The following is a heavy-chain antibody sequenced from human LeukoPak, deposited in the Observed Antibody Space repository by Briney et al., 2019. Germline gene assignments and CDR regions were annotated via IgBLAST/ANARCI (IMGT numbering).Heavy chain of an antibody. J-gene: IGHJ6*03. CDR3: AKESPEYSYGKSYYYYYYMDV. Sequence: GGSLRLSCAASGFTFSSYAMSWVRQAPGKGLEWVSAISGSGGSTYYADSVKGRFTISRDNSKNTLYLQMNSLRAEDTAVYYCAKESPEYSYGKSYYYYYYMDVWGKGTTVTVSS. CDR1: GFTFSSYA. D-gene: IGHD5-18*01. V-gene: IGHV3-23*01. CDR2: ISGSGGST.